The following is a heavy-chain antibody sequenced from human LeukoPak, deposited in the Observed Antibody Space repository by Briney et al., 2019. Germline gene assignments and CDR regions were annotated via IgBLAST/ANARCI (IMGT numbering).Heavy chain of an antibody. Sequence: ASVKVSCTASGYTFTSYDINWVRQAPGQGLEWMGWMNPNSGNTGYAQKFRGRVTMTRNTSISTAYMELSSLGSEDAAVYYCAIGFNYFDYWGQGTLVTVSS. CDR3: AIGFNYFDY. V-gene: IGHV1-8*01. J-gene: IGHJ4*02. CDR1: GYTFTSYD. CDR2: MNPNSGNT.